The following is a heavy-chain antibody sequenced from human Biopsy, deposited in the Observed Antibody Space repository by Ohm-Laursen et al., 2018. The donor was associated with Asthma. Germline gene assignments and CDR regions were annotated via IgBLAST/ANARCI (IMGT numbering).Heavy chain of an antibody. J-gene: IGHJ5*02. CDR1: GYTFIGSH. Sequence: PSVKVSCKASGYTFIGSHIHWVRQAPGQGLEWMGRINPNSGGTNYAQKFQGRVTMTSDTSISTAYMELSRLRSDDTALYYCARGQKSPGDRWFDPWGQGTLVTVSS. V-gene: IGHV1-2*06. D-gene: IGHD7-27*01. CDR2: INPNSGGT. CDR3: ARGQKSPGDRWFDP.